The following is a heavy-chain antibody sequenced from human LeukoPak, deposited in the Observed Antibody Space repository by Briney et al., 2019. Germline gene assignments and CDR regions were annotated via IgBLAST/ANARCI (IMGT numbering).Heavy chain of an antibody. J-gene: IGHJ6*04. V-gene: IGHV3-7*03. Sequence: GGSLRLSCAASGLTFSSYWMGWVRQAPGKGLEWVANIKQDGSEKYYVDSVKGRFTISRDNAKNSLYLHMNSLRAEDTAVYYCATRSGSYYNSGFRYYYYGMDVWGKGTTVTVSS. CDR2: IKQDGSEK. CDR1: GLTFSSYW. D-gene: IGHD3-10*01. CDR3: ATRSGSYYNSGFRYYYYGMDV.